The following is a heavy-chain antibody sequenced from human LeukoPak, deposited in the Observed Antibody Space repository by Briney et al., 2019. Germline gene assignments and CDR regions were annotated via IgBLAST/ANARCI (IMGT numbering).Heavy chain of an antibody. V-gene: IGHV1-69*13. J-gene: IGHJ4*02. D-gene: IGHD6-13*01. Sequence: SVKVSCKASGGTLSSYAISWVRQAPGQGLEWMGGIIPIFGTANYAQKFQGRVTITADESTSTAYMELSSLRSEDTAVYYCARARRYSSSWASGSKYYFDYWGQGTLVTVSS. CDR2: IIPIFGTA. CDR3: ARARRYSSSWASGSKYYFDY. CDR1: GGTLSSYA.